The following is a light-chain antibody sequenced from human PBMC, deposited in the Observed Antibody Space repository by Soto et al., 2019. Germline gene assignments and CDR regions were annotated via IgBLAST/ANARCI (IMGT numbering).Light chain of an antibody. Sequence: DVVMTQSPLSLPVTLGQPASISCRSSQSLESSDGDTYLNWFHQRPGQYPRRLIYKVSKRESGVPDRFSGSGSGTDFTLKITRVEAEEVGVYYCMQTTHWPRTFGQWTKVDIK. CDR1: QSLESSDGDTY. J-gene: IGKJ1*01. V-gene: IGKV2-30*01. CDR2: KVS. CDR3: MQTTHWPRT.